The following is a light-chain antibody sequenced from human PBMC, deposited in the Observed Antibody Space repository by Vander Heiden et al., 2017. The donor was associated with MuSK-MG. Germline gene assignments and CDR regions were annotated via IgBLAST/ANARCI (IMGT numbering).Light chain of an antibody. CDR1: QSINNW. Sequence: DIQMTQSPSTLSASVGDRVTITCRASQSINNWLAWYQQKPGKAPKLLIDDASSLESGVPSRFSGSGSGTGFTLTISSLQPDDVATYYFQQYNSYWTFGQGTKVEIK. J-gene: IGKJ1*01. CDR3: QQYNSYWT. CDR2: DAS. V-gene: IGKV1-5*01.